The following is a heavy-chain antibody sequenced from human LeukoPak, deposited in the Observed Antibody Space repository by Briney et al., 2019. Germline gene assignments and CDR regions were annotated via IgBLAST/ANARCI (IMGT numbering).Heavy chain of an antibody. CDR1: GYTLTELS. V-gene: IGHV1-24*01. CDR2: FDPEDGET. Sequence: ASVKVSCKVSGYTLTELSMHWLRQAPGKGLEWMGGFDPEDGETIYAQKFQGRVTMTEDTSTDTAYMELSSLRSEDTAVYYCATSRTPRDYYDSSGYRPYYFDYWGQGTLVTVSS. D-gene: IGHD3-22*01. J-gene: IGHJ4*02. CDR3: ATSRTPRDYYDSSGYRPYYFDY.